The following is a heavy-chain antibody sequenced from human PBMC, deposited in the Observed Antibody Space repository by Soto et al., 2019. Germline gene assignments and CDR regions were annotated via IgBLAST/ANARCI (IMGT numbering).Heavy chain of an antibody. Sequence: ASVKVSCKASGGTFSSYAISWVRQAPGQGLEWMGGIIPIFGTANYAQKFQGRVTITADESTSTAYMELSSLRSEDTAVYYCARVGGYDYGKDYWGQGTLVTVSS. D-gene: IGHD5-12*01. CDR1: GGTFSSYA. V-gene: IGHV1-69*13. J-gene: IGHJ4*02. CDR2: IIPIFGTA. CDR3: ARVGGYDYGKDY.